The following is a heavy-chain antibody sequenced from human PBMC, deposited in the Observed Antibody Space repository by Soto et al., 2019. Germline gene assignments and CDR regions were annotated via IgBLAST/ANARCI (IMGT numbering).Heavy chain of an antibody. CDR3: ARPGSGYDILTGQYFYYYHAIDV. V-gene: IGHV3-30-3*01. D-gene: IGHD3-9*01. Sequence: QVQLVDSGGGVVQPGRSLRLSCTTSGFLFNTYAMHWVRQAPGKGLEWVAVMSHDGSRTYYEDAVKCRFTISRDNSQNTLYLQMNSLTTEYTAVYYCARPGSGYDILTGQYFYYYHAIDVWGQGTTVIVSS. CDR2: MSHDGSRT. CDR1: GFLFNTYA. J-gene: IGHJ6*02.